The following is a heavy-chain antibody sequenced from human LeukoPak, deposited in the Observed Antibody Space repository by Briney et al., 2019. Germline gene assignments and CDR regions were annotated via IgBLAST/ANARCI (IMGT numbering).Heavy chain of an antibody. CDR1: GYTFTSYA. D-gene: IGHD6-13*01. J-gene: IGHJ4*01. CDR3: ARVGRIAAAGLTALDY. V-gene: IGHV1-18*01. CDR2: ISTYNGNT. Sequence: GASVKVYCKASGYTFTSYAISWVRQAPGQGLEWMGWISTYNGNTNYAQKLQDRVTMTTDTSTSTAYMELRSLRSDDTAVYYCARVGRIAAAGLTALDYWGHGTLVTVSS.